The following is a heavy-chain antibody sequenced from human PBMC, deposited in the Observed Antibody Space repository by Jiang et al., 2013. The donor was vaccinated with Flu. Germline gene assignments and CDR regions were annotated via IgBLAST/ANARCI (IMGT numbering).Heavy chain of an antibody. V-gene: IGHV7-4-1*02. D-gene: IGHD1-1*01. Sequence: GSELKKPGTSLTISCKTSGYSFTNYAMNWVRQAPGQGLEWMGWINTNTGVPTYAQAFTGRFVFSLDTSVSTTSLQINNLKAEDTAMYFCGRESLGHWIDYWGQGTLVTVSS. CDR2: INTNTGVP. CDR3: GRESLGHWIDY. J-gene: IGHJ4*02. CDR1: GYSFTNYA.